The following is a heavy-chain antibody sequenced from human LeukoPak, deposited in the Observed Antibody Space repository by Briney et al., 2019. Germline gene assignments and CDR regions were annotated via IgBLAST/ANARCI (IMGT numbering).Heavy chain of an antibody. Sequence: SLELSCAASGFRFDDYAMQWVREVPGKGLEWVSGISRNSGTIGYADSVKGRFTISRDNAKNSLYLQMNNLKTEDTALYYCAAGYMAAGGIDYWGPGTLVTVSS. CDR2: ISRNSGTI. J-gene: IGHJ4*02. CDR1: GFRFDDYA. CDR3: AAGYMAAGGIDY. V-gene: IGHV3-9*01. D-gene: IGHD6-13*01.